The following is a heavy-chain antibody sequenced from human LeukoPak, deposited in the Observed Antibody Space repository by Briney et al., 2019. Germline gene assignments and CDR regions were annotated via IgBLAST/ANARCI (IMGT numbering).Heavy chain of an antibody. V-gene: IGHV3-7*01. CDR3: ARRSSTSRWSPPHY. D-gene: IGHD2-2*01. J-gene: IGHJ4*02. CDR1: GFPFTSYW. Sequence: GGSLRLSCAASGFPFTSYWMTWVRQAPGKGLEWVADIKQDGSEKYYLGAVEGRFTISRDNPNKSVYLQMNSLRVEDTALYFCARRSSTSRWSPPHYWGQGSLVTVSS. CDR2: IKQDGSEK.